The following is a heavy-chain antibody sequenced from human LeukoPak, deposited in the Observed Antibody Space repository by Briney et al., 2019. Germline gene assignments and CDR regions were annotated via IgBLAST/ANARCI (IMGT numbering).Heavy chain of an antibody. Sequence: GASVKVSCKASGYTFTGYYIHWVRQAPGQGLEWMGWINTNTATPMYAQGFSGRFVFSLDVSDSTAYLHINSLEAGDTAVYYCARDPTRSPGGGFFSPLGYWGQGSLVTVSS. CDR1: GYTFTGYY. CDR3: ARDPTRSPGGGFFSPLGY. CDR2: INTNTATP. V-gene: IGHV7-4-1*02. D-gene: IGHD3-22*01. J-gene: IGHJ4*02.